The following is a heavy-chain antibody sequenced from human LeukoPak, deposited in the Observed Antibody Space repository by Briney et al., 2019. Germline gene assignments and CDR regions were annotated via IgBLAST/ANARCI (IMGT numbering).Heavy chain of an antibody. CDR2: IWYDGSNK. CDR1: GYTFSSYG. CDR3: ATYLGYCTSSNCPYFYMDV. D-gene: IGHD2-2*03. Sequence: PGRSLRLSCAASGYTFSSYGMHWVRQAPGKGLEWVAVIWYDGSNKYYADSVKGRFTISRDNSKNTLYLQMNSLRAEDTAVYYCATYLGYCTSSNCPYFYMDVWGTGTTVIVSS. J-gene: IGHJ6*03. V-gene: IGHV3-33*01.